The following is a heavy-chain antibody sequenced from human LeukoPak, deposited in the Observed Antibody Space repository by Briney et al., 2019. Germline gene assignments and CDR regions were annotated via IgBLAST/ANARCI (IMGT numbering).Heavy chain of an antibody. CDR3: AKVRALEFDY. Sequence: PGGSLRLSCAASGFTFSSYGMHWVRQAPGKGREWVAVISYDGSNKYYADSVKGRFTISRDNSKNTLYLQMNSLRDEDAAVYYCAKVRALEFDYWGQGTLVTVSS. J-gene: IGHJ4*02. D-gene: IGHD3-3*01. CDR1: GFTFSSYG. CDR2: ISYDGSNK. V-gene: IGHV3-30*18.